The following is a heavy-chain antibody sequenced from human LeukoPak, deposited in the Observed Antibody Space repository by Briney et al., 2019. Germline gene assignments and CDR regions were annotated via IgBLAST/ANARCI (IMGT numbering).Heavy chain of an antibody. CDR3: AGGGYYGSGSFPDY. V-gene: IGHV1-18*01. CDR1: GYSFSSFG. Sequence: ASVKVSCKASGYSFSSFGINWVRQAPGQGLEWMGWISAYNGNTNYAQNLQGRVTMTTDTFTSTAYMDLRSLRSDDTAVYYCAGGGYYGSGSFPDYWGQGTLVTVSS. D-gene: IGHD3-10*01. CDR2: ISAYNGNT. J-gene: IGHJ4*02.